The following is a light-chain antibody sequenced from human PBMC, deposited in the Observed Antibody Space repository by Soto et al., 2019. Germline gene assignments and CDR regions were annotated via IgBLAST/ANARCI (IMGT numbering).Light chain of an antibody. J-gene: IGKJ3*01. CDR2: GAS. Sequence: EIVLTQSPGTLSLSPGERATLSCRASQSVSSSYLAWYQQKPRQAPSLLIYGASSSATGIPDRFSGSGSGTDFTLTISRLEPEDFAVYYCQQYGSSLFSFGPGTKVDIK. CDR3: QQYGSSLFS. V-gene: IGKV3-20*01. CDR1: QSVSSSY.